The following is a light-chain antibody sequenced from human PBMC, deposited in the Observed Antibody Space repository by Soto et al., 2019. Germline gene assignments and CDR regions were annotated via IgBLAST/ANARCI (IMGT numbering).Light chain of an antibody. V-gene: IGKV3-15*01. CDR1: QSVSSD. Sequence: EIVMTQSPATLSVSPGERATLSCRASQSVSSDLAWYEQKPGQAPRLLIYGASTRATGIPARFSGSGSETEFTLTISSLQSEDFAVYYCQQYNNWPPLTFGQGTKV. J-gene: IGKJ1*01. CDR3: QQYNNWPPLT. CDR2: GAS.